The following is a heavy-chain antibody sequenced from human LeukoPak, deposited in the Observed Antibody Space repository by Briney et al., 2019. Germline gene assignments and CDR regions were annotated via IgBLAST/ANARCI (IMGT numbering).Heavy chain of an antibody. Sequence: TSETLSLTCTVSGGSISSSSYYWGWIRQPPGKGLEWIGSIYYSGSTNYNPSLKSRVTISVDTSKNQFSLKLSSVTAADTAVYYCARDRVGFGVNYFDYWGQGTLVTVSS. CDR2: IYYSGST. J-gene: IGHJ4*02. CDR3: ARDRVGFGVNYFDY. V-gene: IGHV4-39*07. D-gene: IGHD3-10*01. CDR1: GGSISSSSYY.